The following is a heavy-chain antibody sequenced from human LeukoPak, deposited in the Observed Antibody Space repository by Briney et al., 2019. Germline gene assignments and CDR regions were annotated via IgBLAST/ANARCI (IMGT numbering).Heavy chain of an antibody. CDR2: ISAYNGNT. Sequence: ASVKVSCKASGYTFTSYGISWVRQAPGQGLEWMGWISAYNGNTNYAQKLQGRVTMTTDTSTSTAYMELRSLGSDDTAVYYCARVDYDFWSGYRNNWFDPWGQGTLVTVSS. D-gene: IGHD3-3*01. CDR3: ARVDYDFWSGYRNNWFDP. J-gene: IGHJ5*02. V-gene: IGHV1-18*01. CDR1: GYTFTSYG.